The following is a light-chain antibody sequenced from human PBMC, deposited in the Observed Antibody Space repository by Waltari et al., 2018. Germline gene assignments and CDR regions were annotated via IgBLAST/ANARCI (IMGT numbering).Light chain of an antibody. CDR3: SSYTSSGVG. V-gene: IGLV2-14*01. J-gene: IGLJ2*01. Sequence: QSALTQPASVSGSPGQAIIISCTGTGSDVGGYDYVSWYQQYPGKAPRLIIYDVYNRPSVVSNRFSGSKSDNTASLTISGLQAEDESVYYCSSYTSSGVGFGGGTKLTVL. CDR2: DVY. CDR1: GSDVGGYDY.